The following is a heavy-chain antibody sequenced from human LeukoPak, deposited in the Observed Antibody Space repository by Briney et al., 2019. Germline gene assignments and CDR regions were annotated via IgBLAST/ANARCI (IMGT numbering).Heavy chain of an antibody. D-gene: IGHD3/OR15-3a*01. CDR1: GYTFISYA. J-gene: IGHJ4*02. Sequence: ASVKVSCKASGYTFISYAIHWVRQAPGQRLEWMGWINAGNGNTKYSQKFQGRVTITRDTSATTAYMELSSLRSEDTAVYYCARRTGVTYYFDYWGQGTLVTVSS. CDR2: INAGNGNT. V-gene: IGHV1-3*01. CDR3: ARRTGVTYYFDY.